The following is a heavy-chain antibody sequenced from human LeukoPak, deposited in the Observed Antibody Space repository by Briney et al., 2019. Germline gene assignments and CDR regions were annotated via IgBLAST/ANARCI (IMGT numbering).Heavy chain of an antibody. CDR1: GYTFTSYY. D-gene: IGHD2-2*03. V-gene: IGHV1-46*03. CDR3: ARGVDNVVVPAAIHH. Sequence: ASVKVSCKASGYTFTSYYMHWVRQAPGQGVEWMGIINLYVGVTNYAQKFQGRVTVTRDTSTSTVYMELSSLRSEDTAVYYCARGVDNVVVPAAIHHWGQGTLVTVSS. J-gene: IGHJ1*01. CDR2: INLYVGVT.